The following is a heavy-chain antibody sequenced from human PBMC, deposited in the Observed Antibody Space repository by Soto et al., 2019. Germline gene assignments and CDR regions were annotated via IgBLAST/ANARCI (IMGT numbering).Heavy chain of an antibody. CDR2: IRSKTYNYAT. Sequence: EVQLVESGGGLVQPGGSLKLSCAASGFSFSDSPMHWVRQASGKGLEWVGRIRSKTYNYATAYGASVKGRFTISRDDSTNTAYLHLNSLKTEDTAVYYCSSHSPEDMIRTWGQGTLVTVSS. D-gene: IGHD2-15*01. J-gene: IGHJ4*02. CDR3: SSHSPEDMIRT. CDR1: GFSFSDSP. V-gene: IGHV3-73*02.